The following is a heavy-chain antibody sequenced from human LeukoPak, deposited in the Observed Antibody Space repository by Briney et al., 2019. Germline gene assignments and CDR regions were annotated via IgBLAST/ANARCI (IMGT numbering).Heavy chain of an antibody. CDR1: GFTFSSFG. CDR2: IKQDGSEK. D-gene: IGHD5-24*01. J-gene: IGHJ5*02. CDR3: ARASDPWLQLT. V-gene: IGHV3-7*05. Sequence: GGSLTLSCAASGFTFSSFGMHWVRQAPGKGLEWVGNIKQDGSEKRYADSVRGRFSISRDNAQTSLYLQMNSLRAEDTAVYYCARASDPWLQLTWGQGTLVTVSS.